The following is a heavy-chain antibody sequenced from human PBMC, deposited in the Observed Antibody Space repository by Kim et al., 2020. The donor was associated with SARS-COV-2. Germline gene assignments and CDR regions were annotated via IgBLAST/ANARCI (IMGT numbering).Heavy chain of an antibody. CDR2: IYYSGST. J-gene: IGHJ6*03. CDR3: ARVGQQQLVVYYYYYMDV. Sequence: SETLSLTCTVSGGSISSYYWSWIRQPPGKGLEWIGYIYYSGSTNYNPSLKSRVTISVDTSKNQFSLKLSSVTAADTAVYYCARVGQQQLVVYYYYYMDVWGKGTTVTVSS. D-gene: IGHD6-13*01. CDR1: GGSISSYY. V-gene: IGHV4-59*08.